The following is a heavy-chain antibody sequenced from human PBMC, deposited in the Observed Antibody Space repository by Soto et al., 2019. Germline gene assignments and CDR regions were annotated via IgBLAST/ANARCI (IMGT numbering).Heavy chain of an antibody. CDR3: VRDTSPRRADY. D-gene: IGHD2-2*01. V-gene: IGHV3-7*01. J-gene: IGHJ4*02. Sequence: EVHLVESGGGLVQPGGSLRLSCAASGFTFSSYWMTWVHQASGKGLEWVANIKQDGSEKHYVDSVKGRFTISRDKAKNSLYLQMNNLGAEDTAIYYCVRDTSPRRADYWGQGTLVTVS. CDR2: IKQDGSEK. CDR1: GFTFSSYW.